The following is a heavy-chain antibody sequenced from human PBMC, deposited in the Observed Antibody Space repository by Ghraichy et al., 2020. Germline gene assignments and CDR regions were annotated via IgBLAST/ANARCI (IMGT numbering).Heavy chain of an antibody. V-gene: IGHV3-64D*09. Sequence: GGSLRLSCSASGFTFSSSAMHWVRQGPGEGLEYVSTISNDGTRTYYADSVKGRFTISRDNSKSTMFLQISSLRVEDTAVYYCVKRDGSSGWSYDYWGKGTQVTVSS. J-gene: IGHJ4*02. CDR2: ISNDGTRT. CDR3: VKRDGSSGWSYDY. D-gene: IGHD6-19*01. CDR1: GFTFSSSA.